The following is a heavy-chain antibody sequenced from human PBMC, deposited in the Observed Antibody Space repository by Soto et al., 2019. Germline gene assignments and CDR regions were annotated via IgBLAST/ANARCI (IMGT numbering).Heavy chain of an antibody. Sequence: SVKVSCKASGGTFSSYAISWVRQAPGQGLEWMGGIIPIFGTANYAQKFQGRVTITADESTSTAYMELSSLRSEDTAVYYCARVRYYDSSGYYLNWFDPWGQGTLVTVSS. CDR1: GGTFSSYA. J-gene: IGHJ5*02. V-gene: IGHV1-69*13. CDR3: ARVRYYDSSGYYLNWFDP. CDR2: IIPIFGTA. D-gene: IGHD3-22*01.